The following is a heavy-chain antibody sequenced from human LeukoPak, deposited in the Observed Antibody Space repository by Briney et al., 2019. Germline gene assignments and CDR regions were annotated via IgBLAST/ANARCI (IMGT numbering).Heavy chain of an antibody. Sequence: SETLSLTCTVSGDSISSHYWSWIRQPPGKGLEWIGYIYDSGSTNYNPSLKSRVTISVDTSKNQFSLKLSSVTAADTAVYYCARGYCGGDCYPPNWYFDLWGRGTLVTVSS. V-gene: IGHV4-59*11. D-gene: IGHD2-21*02. CDR3: ARGYCGGDCYPPNWYFDL. J-gene: IGHJ2*01. CDR1: GDSISSHY. CDR2: IYDSGST.